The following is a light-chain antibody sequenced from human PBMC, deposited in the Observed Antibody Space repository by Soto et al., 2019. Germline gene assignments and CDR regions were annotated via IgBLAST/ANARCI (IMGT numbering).Light chain of an antibody. J-gene: IGLJ3*02. CDR1: SSDVGSYNL. CDR2: EGS. Sequence: QSALTQPASVSGSPGQSITISCTETSSDVGSYNLVSWYQQHPGKAPKLMIYEGSKRPSGVSNRFSGSKSGNTASLTISGLQAEDEADYYCCSYAGSSTGVFGGGTKVTVL. V-gene: IGLV2-23*01. CDR3: CSYAGSSTGV.